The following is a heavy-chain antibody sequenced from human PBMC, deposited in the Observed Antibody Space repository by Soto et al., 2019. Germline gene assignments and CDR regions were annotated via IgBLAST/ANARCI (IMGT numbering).Heavy chain of an antibody. CDR2: ITHSGST. D-gene: IGHD2-21*02. CDR3: ARATATANLFDY. CDR1: GGSFSGYY. Sequence: QVQLQQWGAGLLKPSETLSLTCAVYGGSFSGYYWSWIRQPPGKGLEWIGEITHSGSTNYNPSLKSRVTISVDTSKNQFSLKLSSVTAADTAVYYCARATATANLFDYWGQGTLVTVSS. V-gene: IGHV4-34*01. J-gene: IGHJ4*02.